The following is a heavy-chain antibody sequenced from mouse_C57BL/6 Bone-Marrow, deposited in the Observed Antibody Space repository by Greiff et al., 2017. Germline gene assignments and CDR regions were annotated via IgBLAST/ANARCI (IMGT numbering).Heavy chain of an antibody. D-gene: IGHD1-1*01. J-gene: IGHJ3*01. CDR2: IYPGNNDT. CDR3: TNYYGSSPAWFAY. V-gene: IGHV1-5*01. CDR1: GYTFTSYW. Sequence: EVQRVESGTVLARPGASVKMSCKTSGYTFTSYWMHWVKQRPGQGLEWIGAIYPGNNDTSYNQKFKGKAKLTAVTSASTAYMELSSLTNEDSAVYYCTNYYGSSPAWFAYWGQGTLVTVSA.